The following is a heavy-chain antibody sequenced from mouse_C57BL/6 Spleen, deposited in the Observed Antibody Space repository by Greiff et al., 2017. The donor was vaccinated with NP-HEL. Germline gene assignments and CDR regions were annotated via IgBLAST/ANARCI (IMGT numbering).Heavy chain of an antibody. J-gene: IGHJ3*01. CDR1: GYAFSSYW. V-gene: IGHV1-80*01. D-gene: IGHD2-1*01. CDR2: IYPGDGDT. CDR3: ARWGNSAWFAY. Sequence: QVQLQQSGAELVKPGASVKISCKASGYAFSSYWMNWVKQRPGKGLEWIGQIYPGDGDTKYNGKFKGKATLTADKSSSTAYMQLSSLTSEDSAVYFCARWGNSAWFAYWGQGTLVTVSA.